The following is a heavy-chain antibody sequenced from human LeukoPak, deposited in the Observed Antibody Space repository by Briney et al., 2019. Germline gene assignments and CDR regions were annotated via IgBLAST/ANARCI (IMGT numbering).Heavy chain of an antibody. V-gene: IGHV4-59*08. D-gene: IGHD5-12*01. CDR2: IYYSGNT. CDR3: ARHAENGSDRFDY. CDR1: GGSISSFY. J-gene: IGHJ4*02. Sequence: PSETLSLTCSVSGGSISSFYWSWIRQPPGKGLEWIGYIYYSGNTNYNPSLKSRVTISIDTSKSHFSLKLSSVTAADTAVYYCARHAENGSDRFDYWGQGTLVTVSS.